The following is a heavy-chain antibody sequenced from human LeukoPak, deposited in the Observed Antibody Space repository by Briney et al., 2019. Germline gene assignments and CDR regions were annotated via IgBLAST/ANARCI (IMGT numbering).Heavy chain of an antibody. CDR1: GGSISSSSYY. CDR2: IYYSGST. V-gene: IGHV4-39*07. Sequence: SETLSLTCTVSGGSISSSSYYWGWIRQPPGKGLEWIGSIYYSGSTYYNPSLKSRVTISVDTSKNQFSLKLSSVTAAGTTVYYCARVLDYYDSSGYYGYFDYWGQGTLVTVSS. D-gene: IGHD3-22*01. CDR3: ARVLDYYDSSGYYGYFDY. J-gene: IGHJ4*02.